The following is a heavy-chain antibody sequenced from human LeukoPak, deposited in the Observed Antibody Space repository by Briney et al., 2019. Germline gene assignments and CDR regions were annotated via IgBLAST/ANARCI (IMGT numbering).Heavy chain of an antibody. CDR1: GFTFSSYW. Sequence: GGSLRLSCAASGFTFSSYWMSWVRQAPGKGLEWVANIKQDGSETYYVDSVKGRFTIFRDNAKNSLYLQMNSLRAEDTAVYYCARDKGDYDTSGSLFVFGGQGTLVTVSS. CDR3: ARDKGDYDTSGSLFVF. D-gene: IGHD3-22*01. V-gene: IGHV3-7*03. CDR2: IKQDGSET. J-gene: IGHJ4*02.